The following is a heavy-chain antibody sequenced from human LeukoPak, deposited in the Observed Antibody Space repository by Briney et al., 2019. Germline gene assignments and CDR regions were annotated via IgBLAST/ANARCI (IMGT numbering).Heavy chain of an antibody. V-gene: IGHV1-69*05. CDR3: ATDLPRYYYDNGGYYCY. CDR1: GGTFSSYA. J-gene: IGHJ4*02. Sequence: SVKVSCKASGGTFSSYAISWVRQAPGQGLEWMGGIIPIFGTANYAQKFQGRVTITTDESTSTAYMELSSLRSEDTAVYYCATDLPRYYYDNGGYYCYWGQGTLVTVSS. CDR2: IIPIFGTA. D-gene: IGHD3-22*01.